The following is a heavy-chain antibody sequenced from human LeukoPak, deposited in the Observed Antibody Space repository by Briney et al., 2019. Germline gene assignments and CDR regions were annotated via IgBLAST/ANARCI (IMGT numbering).Heavy chain of an antibody. J-gene: IGHJ3*02. CDR2: ISGSGGST. D-gene: IGHD2-15*01. Sequence: GGSLRLSCAASGFTFSSYAMSWVRQAPGKGLEWVSAISGSGGSTYYADSVRGRFTISRDNSKNTLYLQMNSLRAEDTAVYYCATDRGYSTFDIWGQGTMVAVSS. CDR1: GFTFSSYA. CDR3: ATDRGYSTFDI. V-gene: IGHV3-23*01.